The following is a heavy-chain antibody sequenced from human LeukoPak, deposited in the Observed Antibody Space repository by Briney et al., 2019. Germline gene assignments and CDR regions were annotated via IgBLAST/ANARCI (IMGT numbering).Heavy chain of an antibody. J-gene: IGHJ6*04. CDR3: ARDRRCDPLLCRQYYYGMDV. V-gene: IGHV4-59*01. CDR2: IYYSGST. Sequence: PSETLSLTCAAYGGSFSGYSWTWIRQPPGKGLEWIGYIYYSGSTNYNPSLKSRVTISVDPSKNQFPLKLSSVAAADTAVYYCARDRRCDPLLCRQYYYGMDVWGKGTTVTVSS. D-gene: IGHD2-15*01. CDR1: GGSFSGYS.